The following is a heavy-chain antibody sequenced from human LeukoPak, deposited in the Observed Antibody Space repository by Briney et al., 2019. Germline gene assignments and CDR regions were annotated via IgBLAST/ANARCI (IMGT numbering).Heavy chain of an antibody. Sequence: SETLSLTCTVSGGSIRGYFWNWIRQPPGKGLEWIAYISYSGSTNYNPSLKSRVTISVDTSKNQFSLKLSSVAAADTAVYYCARDTVNYGSGSFDAFDIWGQGTMVTVSS. J-gene: IGHJ3*02. V-gene: IGHV4-59*12. CDR3: ARDTVNYGSGSFDAFDI. D-gene: IGHD3-10*01. CDR2: ISYSGST. CDR1: GGSIRGYF.